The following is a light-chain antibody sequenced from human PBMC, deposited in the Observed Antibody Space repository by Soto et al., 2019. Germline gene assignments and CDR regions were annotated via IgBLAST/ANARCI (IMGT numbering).Light chain of an antibody. CDR3: QQYENYSWT. V-gene: IGKV1-5*03. J-gene: IGKJ1*01. CDR1: QSINSW. CDR2: RAS. Sequence: DIQMTQSPSTLSASVGDRVTITCRASQSINSWLAWYQQKPGKGPTLLIYRASRLESGVPSRFSGSGSGTEFALTISSLQPADFATYYCQQYENYSWTLGQGTKVDIK.